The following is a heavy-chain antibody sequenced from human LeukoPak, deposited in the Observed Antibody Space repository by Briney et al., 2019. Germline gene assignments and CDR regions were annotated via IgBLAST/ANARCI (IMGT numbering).Heavy chain of an antibody. CDR3: AREVYGCSSTSCSFLFDY. V-gene: IGHV4-4*07. Sequence: SETLSLTCTVSGGSISSYYWSWIRQPAGKGLEWIGRIYTSGSTNYNPSLKSRVTMSVDTSKNQFSLKLSSVTAADTAVYYCAREVYGCSSTSCSFLFDYWGQGTLVTVSS. D-gene: IGHD2-2*01. CDR1: GGSISSYY. J-gene: IGHJ4*02. CDR2: IYTSGST.